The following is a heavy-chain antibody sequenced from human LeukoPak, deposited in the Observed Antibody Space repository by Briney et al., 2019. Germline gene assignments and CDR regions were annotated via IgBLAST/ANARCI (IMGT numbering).Heavy chain of an antibody. J-gene: IGHJ4*02. Sequence: SETLSLTCAVYGGSFSGYHWSWIRQPPGKGLEWIGEINHSGSTNYNPSLKSRVTISVDTSKNQFSLKLSSVTAADTAVYYCARAPGYCSSTSCSRGYWGQGTLVTVSS. CDR1: GGSFSGYH. CDR2: INHSGST. CDR3: ARAPGYCSSTSCSRGY. D-gene: IGHD2-2*01. V-gene: IGHV4-34*01.